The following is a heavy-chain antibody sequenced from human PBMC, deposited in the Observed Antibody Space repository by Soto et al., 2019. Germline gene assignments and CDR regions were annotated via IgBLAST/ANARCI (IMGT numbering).Heavy chain of an antibody. CDR1: GYIFSANY. V-gene: IGHV1-2*02. D-gene: IGHD3-10*01. J-gene: IGHJ5*02. CDR2: INPHSGAT. Sequence: GASVKVSCKASGYIFSANYIHWVRQAPGQGLEWLGWINPHSGATNYAQKFLGRVTMSADTSASTAYMDLARLKSDDTAVYYCVRATALGFSHSFDPWGRGTLVTVSS. CDR3: VRATALGFSHSFDP.